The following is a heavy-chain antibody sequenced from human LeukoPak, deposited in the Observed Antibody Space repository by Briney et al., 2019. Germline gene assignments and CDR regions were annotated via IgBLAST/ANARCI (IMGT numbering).Heavy chain of an antibody. CDR3: ARHRGSANYGDYWVDY. CDR2: IYYSGST. J-gene: IGHJ4*02. D-gene: IGHD4-17*01. Sequence: SETLSLTCTVSGGSISSYYWSWLRQPPGKGLEWIGYIYYSGSTNYNPSLKSRVTISVDTSNNQFSLKLSSVTAADTAVYYCARHRGSANYGDYWVDYWGQGTLVTVSS. CDR1: GGSISSYY. V-gene: IGHV4-59*01.